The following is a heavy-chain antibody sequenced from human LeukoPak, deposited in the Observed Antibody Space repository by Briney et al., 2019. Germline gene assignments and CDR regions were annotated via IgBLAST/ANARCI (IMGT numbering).Heavy chain of an antibody. CDR1: GYTFTGYY. CDR3: ARDGAKLGYCSGGSCYYYMDV. V-gene: IGHV1-2*02. CDR2: INPNSGGT. J-gene: IGHJ6*03. D-gene: IGHD2-15*01. Sequence: ASVKVSCKASGYTFTGYYMHWVRQAPGQGLEWMGWINPNSGGTNYAQKFQGRVTMTRDTSISTAYMELSRLRADDTAVYYCARDGAKLGYCSGGSCYYYMDVWGKGTTVTVSS.